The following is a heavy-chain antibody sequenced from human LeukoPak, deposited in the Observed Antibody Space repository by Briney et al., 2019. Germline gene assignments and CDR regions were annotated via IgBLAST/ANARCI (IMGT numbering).Heavy chain of an antibody. CDR1: GYIFTSYG. CDR3: ARPPPEEEYYGMDV. V-gene: IGHV1-18*01. Sequence: GSVNVSCKASGYIFTSYGSSWVRQAPGQGLEGMGWISAYNGNTNYAQKLQGRVTMTTDTSTSTAYMELRSLRSDDTAVYYCARPPPEEEYYGMDVWGQGTTVTVSS. J-gene: IGHJ6*02. CDR2: ISAYNGNT.